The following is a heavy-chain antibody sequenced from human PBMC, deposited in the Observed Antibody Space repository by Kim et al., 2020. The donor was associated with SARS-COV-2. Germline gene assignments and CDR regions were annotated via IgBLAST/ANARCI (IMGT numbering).Heavy chain of an antibody. Sequence: GGSLRLSCAASGFIVSSMYMSWVRQAPGKALEWVSLIHIDGNTAYADSVKGRFTISSDISKNTLFLQMNSLRAEDTALYYCATPALWGGSWKMDVWGQGTTVTVSS. CDR3: ATPALWGGSWKMDV. CDR2: IHIDGNT. J-gene: IGHJ6*02. V-gene: IGHV3-53*01. CDR1: GFIVSSMY. D-gene: IGHD3-3*01.